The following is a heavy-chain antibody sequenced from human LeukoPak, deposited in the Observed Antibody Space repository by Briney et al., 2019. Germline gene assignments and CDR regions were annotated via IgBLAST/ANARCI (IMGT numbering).Heavy chain of an antibody. Sequence: GGSLRLSCAASGFTFSSYGMHWVRQAPGKGLEWVAVISYDGSNKYYADSVKGRFTISRDNSKNTLYLQMNSLRAEDTAVYYCARGRKVVTRNYYFDYWGQGTLVTVSS. V-gene: IGHV3-30*19. CDR3: ARGRKVVTRNYYFDY. D-gene: IGHD2-21*02. CDR1: GFTFSSYG. J-gene: IGHJ4*02. CDR2: ISYDGSNK.